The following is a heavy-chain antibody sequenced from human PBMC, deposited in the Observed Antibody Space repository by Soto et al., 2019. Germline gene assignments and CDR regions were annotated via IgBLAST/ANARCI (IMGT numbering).Heavy chain of an antibody. J-gene: IGHJ4*02. V-gene: IGHV3-23*01. CDR2: LSVTGGGP. CDR3: AKGRETTTSAKFCFDN. Sequence: VGPLGLSCAAAGFRFISYDMSWVRQAQGQGLEWVSSLSVTGGGPYYADSVRGRFTMSRDNSKNTLALEMSGLRADDSAVYYCAKGRETTTSAKFCFDNWCQGTLVTGSS. D-gene: IGHD1-26*01. CDR1: GFRFISYD.